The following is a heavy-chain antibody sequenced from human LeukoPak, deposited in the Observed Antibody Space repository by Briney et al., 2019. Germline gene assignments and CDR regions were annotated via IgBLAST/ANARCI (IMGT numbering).Heavy chain of an antibody. CDR3: ARSYSSSSNFDY. CDR1: GGTFSSYA. J-gene: IGHJ4*02. V-gene: IGHV1-69*05. CDR2: IIPIFGTA. Sequence: GASVKVSCKASGGTFSSYAISWVRQAPGQGLEWMGGIIPIFGTANYAQKFQGRVSMTTGTSTTTAYMELRSLRSDDTAVYYCARSYSSSSNFDYWGQGTLVTVSS. D-gene: IGHD6-6*01.